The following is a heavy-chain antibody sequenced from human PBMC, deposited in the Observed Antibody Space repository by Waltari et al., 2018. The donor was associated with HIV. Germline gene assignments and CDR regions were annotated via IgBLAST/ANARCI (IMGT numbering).Heavy chain of an antibody. CDR3: ARDGTDTAMFVDFDY. Sequence: EVQLVESGGGLVKPGGSLRLSCAASGFTFSSYSMNWVRQAPGKGLEWVSAISSSSSYIYYADSVNGRVTISSDNAKNSLYLQMNSLRAEYTAVDYCARDGTDTAMFVDFDYWGQGTLVTVSS. J-gene: IGHJ4*02. V-gene: IGHV3-21*01. CDR2: ISSSSSYI. D-gene: IGHD5-18*01. CDR1: GFTFSSYS.